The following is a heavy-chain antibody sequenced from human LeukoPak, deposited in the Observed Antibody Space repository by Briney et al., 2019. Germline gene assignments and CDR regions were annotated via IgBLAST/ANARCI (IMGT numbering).Heavy chain of an antibody. J-gene: IGHJ6*02. D-gene: IGHD3-3*01. Sequence: PGSSLRLSCAASGFILSNHWMTWVRQAPGKGPEWVANMNKDGSQKYYADSVKGRFTISRDNSKNTLYLQMNSLRAEDTAVYYCARDLSPHVLRFLEARRTHYYYGMDVWGQGTTVTVSS. CDR1: GFILSNHW. V-gene: IGHV3-7*01. CDR3: ARDLSPHVLRFLEARRTHYYYGMDV. CDR2: MNKDGSQK.